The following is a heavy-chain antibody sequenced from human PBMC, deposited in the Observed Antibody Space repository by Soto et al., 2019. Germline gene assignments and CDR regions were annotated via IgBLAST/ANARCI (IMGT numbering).Heavy chain of an antibody. D-gene: IGHD3-16*01. CDR3: ARGRKSYYVLIPSY. Sequence: QVQLVESGGGVVQPGRSLRLSCTTSGFTFSNFAMNWVRQAPGKGLEWVAVIWSDGSDTYYADSVKGRSIISRDNSKNTLSLQMNNLRAEDTAVYYCARGRKSYYVLIPSYWGQGTLVTVSS. V-gene: IGHV3-33*01. CDR2: IWSDGSDT. J-gene: IGHJ4*02. CDR1: GFTFSNFA.